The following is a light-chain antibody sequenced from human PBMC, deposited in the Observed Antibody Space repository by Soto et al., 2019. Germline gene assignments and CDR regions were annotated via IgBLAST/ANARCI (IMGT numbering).Light chain of an antibody. V-gene: IGKV3-11*01. CDR3: HQRQSWPRT. CDR2: QTS. J-gene: IGKJ1*01. Sequence: EIVLTQSPATLSLSPGERATLSCRASQSVSSYLAWYQHRPGQAPRLLIYQTSLRAAGIPARFSASGSGTDFTLTISDVQPEDFALYYCHQRQSWPRTFGQGTKGDIK. CDR1: QSVSSY.